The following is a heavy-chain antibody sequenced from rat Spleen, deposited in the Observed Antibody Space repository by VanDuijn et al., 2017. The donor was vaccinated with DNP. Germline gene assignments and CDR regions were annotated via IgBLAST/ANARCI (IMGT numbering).Heavy chain of an antibody. V-gene: IGHV2S63*01. CDR2: MWSGGST. CDR3: TRDGSPYYSSYMDVMDA. D-gene: IGHD1-2*01. J-gene: IGHJ4*01. CDR1: GFSLTDYS. Sequence: EVQLKESGPGLVQPSQTLSLTCTVSGFSLTDYSVHWVRQPPGKGLEWMGVMWSGGSTAYYSALKSRLSISRDTSKNQVFLKMNSLQTEDTAIYYCTRDGSPYYSSYMDVMDAWGQGASVTVSS.